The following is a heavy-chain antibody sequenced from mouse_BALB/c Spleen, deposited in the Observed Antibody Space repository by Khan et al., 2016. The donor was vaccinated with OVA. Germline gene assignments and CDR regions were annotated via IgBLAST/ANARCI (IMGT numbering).Heavy chain of an antibody. CDR3: ARKNYYGYAMDY. V-gene: IGHV3-2*02. CDR1: GYSITSDYA. J-gene: IGHJ4*01. D-gene: IGHD1-1*01. CDR2: ISYGGST. Sequence: EVQLVESGPGLVKPSQSLSLTCTVTGYSITSDYAWDWIRQFPGNKLEWMGYISYGGSTSYNPSLKSRISITRDTSKNQFFLQLNSVITEDTATYYCARKNYYGYAMDYWGQGTSVTVSS.